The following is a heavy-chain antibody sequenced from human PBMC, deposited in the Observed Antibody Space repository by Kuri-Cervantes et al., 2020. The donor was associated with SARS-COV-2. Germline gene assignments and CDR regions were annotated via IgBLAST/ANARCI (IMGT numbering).Heavy chain of an antibody. V-gene: IGHV3-7*01. CDR2: IKQDGSEK. J-gene: IGHJ4*02. CDR1: GFTFSSYW. CDR3: AREGRGYAYFDY. D-gene: IGHD5-12*01. Sequence: GESLKISCAASGFTFSSYWMSWVRQAPGKGLEWVANIKQDGSEKYYVDSVKGRFTISRDNAKNSLYLQVNSLRAEDTAVYYRAREGRGYAYFDYWGQGTLVTVSS.